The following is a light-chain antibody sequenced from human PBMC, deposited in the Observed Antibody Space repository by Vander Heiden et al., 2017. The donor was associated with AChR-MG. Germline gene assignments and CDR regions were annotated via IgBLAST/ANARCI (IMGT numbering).Light chain of an antibody. CDR1: QGISNY. Sequence: DIQMTQSPSSLSASVGDRLTLTCRASQGISNYLAWYQQKPGQVPKLLIYAASTVQSGVPSRFSGSGSGTDFTLTISSLQPEDVATYYCQKYNSALALTFGGGTKVEI. CDR3: QKYNSALALT. J-gene: IGKJ4*01. V-gene: IGKV1-27*01. CDR2: AAS.